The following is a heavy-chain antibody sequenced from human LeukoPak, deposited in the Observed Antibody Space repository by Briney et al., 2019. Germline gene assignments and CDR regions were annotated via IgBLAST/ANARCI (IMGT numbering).Heavy chain of an antibody. Sequence: GGSLRLSCSASGFTFSSYWMSGVGQPPGKGLEWVANIKQDGSEKYYVDSMRGRFTISRDNAKNSVYLQMNSLRAEDTAVYYCARDGVATINYWGQGTLVTVYS. CDR1: GFTFSSYW. V-gene: IGHV3-7*01. CDR2: IKQDGSEK. J-gene: IGHJ4*02. CDR3: ARDGVATINY. D-gene: IGHD5-12*01.